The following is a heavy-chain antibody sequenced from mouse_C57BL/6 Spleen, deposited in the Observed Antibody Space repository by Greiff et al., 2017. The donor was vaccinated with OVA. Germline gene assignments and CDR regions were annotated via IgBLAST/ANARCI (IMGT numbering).Heavy chain of an antibody. Sequence: VQVVESGAELVRPGTSVKMSCKASGYTFTNYWIGWAKQRPGHGLEWIGDIYPGGGYTNYNEKFKGKATLTADKSSSTAYMQFSSLTSEDSAIYYCARKHGSYAMDYWGQGTSVTVSS. CDR3: ARKHGSYAMDY. CDR2: IYPGGGYT. J-gene: IGHJ4*01. CDR1: GYTFTNYW. V-gene: IGHV1-63*01. D-gene: IGHD1-1*02.